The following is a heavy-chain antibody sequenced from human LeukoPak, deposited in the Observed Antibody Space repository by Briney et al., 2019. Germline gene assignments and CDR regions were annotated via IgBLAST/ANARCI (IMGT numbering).Heavy chain of an antibody. V-gene: IGHV3-43*02. J-gene: IGHJ4*02. CDR2: ISGDGGST. Sequence: PGGSLRLSCAAPGFIFDNYAIHWVRQAPGKGLEWVCLISGDGGSTYYADSVKGRFTISRDNSRNSLYLQMNNLRTEDTALYYCAKDGLHCTNGVCYSAIIDYWGQGTLVTVSS. D-gene: IGHD2-8*01. CDR3: AKDGLHCTNGVCYSAIIDY. CDR1: GFIFDNYA.